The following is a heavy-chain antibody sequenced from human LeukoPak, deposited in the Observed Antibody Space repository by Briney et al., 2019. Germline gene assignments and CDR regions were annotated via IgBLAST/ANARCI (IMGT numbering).Heavy chain of an antibody. D-gene: IGHD3-22*01. V-gene: IGHV4-59*08. CDR2: VSYSGST. CDR1: RGSISPDN. J-gene: IGHJ4*02. Sequence: SETLSLSCTVPRGSISPDNLNWIRQPPGKGLEWIGFVSYSGSTNYNPSLESRVTISVDTSKNQVSLKLTSVTAADTAVYYCARQGDSDSSGHYSGLDYWGQGTLVTVSS. CDR3: ARQGDSDSSGHYSGLDY.